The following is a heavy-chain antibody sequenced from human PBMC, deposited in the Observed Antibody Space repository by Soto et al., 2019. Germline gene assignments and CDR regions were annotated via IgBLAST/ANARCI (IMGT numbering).Heavy chain of an antibody. D-gene: IGHD3-16*02. CDR1: GHYISSSTYY. V-gene: IGHV4-39*01. J-gene: IGHJ5*02. Sequence: ETLSLTCTVSGHYISSSTYYWGWIRQPPGKGLEWIGSMYYSGSTYYNPSLKSRVSISVDTSKNQFSLKLTSVTAADTAVYYCARGYDYVWGSYRRHNWFDPWGQGTPVTV. CDR2: MYYSGST. CDR3: ARGYDYVWGSYRRHNWFDP.